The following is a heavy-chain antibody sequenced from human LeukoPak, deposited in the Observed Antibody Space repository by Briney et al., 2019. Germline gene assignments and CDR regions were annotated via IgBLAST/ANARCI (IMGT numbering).Heavy chain of an antibody. V-gene: IGHV4-39*07. CDR2: IYYTGST. J-gene: IGHJ5*02. Sequence: SETLSLTCTVSGGSISSTSYYWGWIRQTPGKGLEWIGSIYYTGSTYSNPYLRSRVTISIDTSKNQFSLNLSSVTAADTAVYYCARDPGALITMTINNWFDPWGQGTLVTVSS. CDR3: ARDPGALITMTINNWFDP. CDR1: GGSISSTSYY. D-gene: IGHD3-22*01.